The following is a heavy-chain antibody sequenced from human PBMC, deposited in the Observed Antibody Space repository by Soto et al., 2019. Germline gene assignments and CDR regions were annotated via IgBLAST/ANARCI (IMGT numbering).Heavy chain of an antibody. CDR2: ISGSGGST. D-gene: IGHD6-6*01. CDR1: GFTFSSYA. CDR3: AKDRNRGYEYSSSWGAFDI. Sequence: GGSLRLSCAASGFTFSSYAMSWVRQAPGKGLERVSAISGSGGSTYYADSVKGRFTISRDNSKNTLYLQMNSLRAEDTAVYYCAKDRNRGYEYSSSWGAFDIWGQGTMVTVSS. J-gene: IGHJ3*02. V-gene: IGHV3-23*01.